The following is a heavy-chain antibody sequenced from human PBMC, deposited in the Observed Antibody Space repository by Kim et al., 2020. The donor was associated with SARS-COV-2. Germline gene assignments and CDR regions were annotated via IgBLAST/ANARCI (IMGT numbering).Heavy chain of an antibody. J-gene: IGHJ5*02. CDR1: GGSVSSGSYY. Sequence: SETLSLTCTVSGGSVSSGSYYWSWIRQPPGKGLEWIGYIYYSGSTNYNPSLKSRVTISVDTSKNQFSLKLSSVTAADTAVYYCARDIRVRWNHYGYNWFDPWGQGTLVTVSS. CDR3: ARDIRVRWNHYGYNWFDP. CDR2: IYYSGST. V-gene: IGHV4-61*01. D-gene: IGHD4-17*01.